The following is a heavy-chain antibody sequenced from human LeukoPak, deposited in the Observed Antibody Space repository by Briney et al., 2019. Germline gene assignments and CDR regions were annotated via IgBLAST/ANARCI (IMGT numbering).Heavy chain of an antibody. Sequence: GGSLRLSCVASGFTFDDFGMDWVRQIPGKGLKWVSRFRWKTAIMDSADSVKGRFTISRNNAKNSLYLQMNSLRAEDTAVYYCARGGSSWGYYYYGMDVWGQGTTVTVSS. CDR2: FRWKTAIM. CDR3: ARGGSSWGYYYYGMDV. V-gene: IGHV3-9*01. J-gene: IGHJ6*02. CDR1: GFTFDDFG. D-gene: IGHD6-13*01.